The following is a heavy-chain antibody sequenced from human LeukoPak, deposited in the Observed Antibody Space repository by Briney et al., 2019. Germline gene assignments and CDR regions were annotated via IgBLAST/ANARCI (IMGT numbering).Heavy chain of an antibody. J-gene: IGHJ4*02. CDR1: GYTFTSYG. CDR2: ISAYNGNT. CDR3: ARAGQFDFWSGYFDY. V-gene: IGHV1-18*01. Sequence: GASVKVSCKASGYTFTSYGISWLRQAPGQGLEWMGWISAYNGNTNYAQKLQGRVTMATDTSTSTAYMELRSLRSDDTAVYYCARAGQFDFWSGYFDYWGQGTLVTVSS. D-gene: IGHD3-3*01.